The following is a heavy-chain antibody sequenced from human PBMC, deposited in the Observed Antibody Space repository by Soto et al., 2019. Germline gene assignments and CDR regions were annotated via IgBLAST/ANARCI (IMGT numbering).Heavy chain of an antibody. V-gene: IGHV3-21*01. CDR1: GFTFSSYS. J-gene: IGHJ6*02. CDR2: ISSSSSYI. D-gene: IGHD3-9*01. Sequence: GGSLELSCAASGFTFSSYSMNWVRQAPGKGLEWVSSISSSSSYIYYADSVKGRFTISRDNAKNSLYLQMNSLRAEDTAVYYCARWGGFLTAYYYGRDVWGQGTTVTAPS. CDR3: ARWGGFLTAYYYGRDV.